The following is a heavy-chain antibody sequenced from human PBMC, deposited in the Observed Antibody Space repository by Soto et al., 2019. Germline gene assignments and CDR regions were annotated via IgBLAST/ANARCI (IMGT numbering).Heavy chain of an antibody. CDR2: MNPNSGNT. V-gene: IGHV1-8*01. CDR1: GYTFTSYD. Sequence: GASVKVSCKASGYTFTSYDIKWVRQATRQGLEWMGWMNPNSGNTGYAQKFQGRVTMTRNTSISTAYMELSSLRSEDTAVYYCARVRAYYDFWSGYYTDFYYFDYWGQGTLVTVS. CDR3: ARVRAYYDFWSGYYTDFYYFDY. J-gene: IGHJ4*02. D-gene: IGHD3-3*01.